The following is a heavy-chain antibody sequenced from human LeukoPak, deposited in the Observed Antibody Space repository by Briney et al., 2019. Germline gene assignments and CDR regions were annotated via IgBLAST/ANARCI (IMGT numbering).Heavy chain of an antibody. CDR1: GFTFSSYS. Sequence: GRSLRLSCAASGFTFSSYSMNWVRQAPGKGLEWVSSISSSSSYIYYADSVKGRFTISRDNAKNSLYLQMNSLRAEDTAVYYCARDRAAIFDYWGQGTLVTVSS. J-gene: IGHJ4*02. CDR3: ARDRAAIFDY. CDR2: ISSSSSYI. V-gene: IGHV3-21*01. D-gene: IGHD6-13*01.